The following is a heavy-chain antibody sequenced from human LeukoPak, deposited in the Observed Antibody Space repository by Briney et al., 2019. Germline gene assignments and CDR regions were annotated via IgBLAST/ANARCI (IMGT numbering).Heavy chain of an antibody. J-gene: IGHJ4*02. CDR3: ARRATNWGSFDY. CDR2: IYYSGST. D-gene: IGHD7-27*01. V-gene: IGHV4-39*02. CDR1: GGSISSSSYY. Sequence: SETLSLTCTVSGGSISSSSYYWGWIRQPPGKGLEWIGSIYYSGSTYYGPSLKSRATISVDTSKNHFSLKLSPVTAADTAVYYCARRATNWGSFDYWGQGTLVTVSS.